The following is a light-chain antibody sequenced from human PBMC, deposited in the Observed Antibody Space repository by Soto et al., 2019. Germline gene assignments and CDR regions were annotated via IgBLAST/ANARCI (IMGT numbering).Light chain of an antibody. CDR1: QDVTTN. CDR3: QQYNNWPFS. CDR2: DIS. Sequence: EIVLTQSPATLSLSPGGGATLSCRAAQDVTTNFAWYQLKRGQPPRLLIYDISTRATGVPARFSGSGSGTEFTLTISGLQSEDFALYFCQQYNNWPFSFGQGTRLESK. J-gene: IGKJ5*01. V-gene: IGKV3-15*01.